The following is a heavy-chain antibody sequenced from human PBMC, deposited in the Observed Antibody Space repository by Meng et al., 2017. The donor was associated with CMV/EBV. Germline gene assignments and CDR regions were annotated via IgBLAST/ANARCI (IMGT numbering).Heavy chain of an antibody. J-gene: IGHJ4*02. D-gene: IGHD1-26*01. V-gene: IGHV3-21*01. Sequence: EGQLGGSGGGLVKPGGSVRLSCEDTGFSFSSYSMNWVRQAPGKGLEWVSSISSSSSYIYYADSVKGRFTISRDNAKNSLYLQMNSLRAEDTAVYYCARTFTSGSYSNPDYWGQGTLVTVSS. CDR2: ISSSSSYI. CDR3: ARTFTSGSYSNPDY. CDR1: GFSFSSYS.